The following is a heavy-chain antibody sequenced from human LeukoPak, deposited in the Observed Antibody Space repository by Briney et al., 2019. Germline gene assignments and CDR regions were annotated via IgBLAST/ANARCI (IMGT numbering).Heavy chain of an antibody. CDR3: ARDRNCYPLSFDY. CDR2: ISAYNGNT. D-gene: IGHD3-16*02. Sequence: ASVKVSCKASGGTFSSYAISWVRQAPGQGLEWMGRISAYNGNTNYAQRLQGRVTMTTDTSTSTAYMELRSLRSDDTAVYYCARDRNCYPLSFDYWGQGTLVTVSS. V-gene: IGHV1-18*01. J-gene: IGHJ4*02. CDR1: GGTFSSYA.